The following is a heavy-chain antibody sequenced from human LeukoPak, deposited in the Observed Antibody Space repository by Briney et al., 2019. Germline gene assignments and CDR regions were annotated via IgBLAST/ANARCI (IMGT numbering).Heavy chain of an antibody. J-gene: IGHJ4*02. D-gene: IGHD2-15*01. V-gene: IGHV4-34*01. CDR2: INHSGST. Sequence: SETLSLTCAVYGGSFSGYYWSWIRQPPGKGLEWIGEINHSGSTNYNPSLKSRVTISVDTSKNQFSLKLSSVTAADTAVYYCARVLCGGSCYEDYWGQGTLVTVSS. CDR3: ARVLCGGSCYEDY. CDR1: GGSFSGYY.